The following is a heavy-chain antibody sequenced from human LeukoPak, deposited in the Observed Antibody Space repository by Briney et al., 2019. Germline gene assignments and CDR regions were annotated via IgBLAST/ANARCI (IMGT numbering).Heavy chain of an antibody. V-gene: IGHV1-2*06. CDR2: INPNSGGT. D-gene: IGHD5-12*01. J-gene: IGHJ4*02. Sequence: VASVKVSCKASGYTFTGCYMHWVRQAPGQGLEWMGRINPNSGGTNYAQKFQGRVTMTRDTSISTAYMELSRLRSDDTAVYYCARYTTYGGYADYWGQGTLVTVSS. CDR3: ARYTTYGGYADY. CDR1: GYTFTGCY.